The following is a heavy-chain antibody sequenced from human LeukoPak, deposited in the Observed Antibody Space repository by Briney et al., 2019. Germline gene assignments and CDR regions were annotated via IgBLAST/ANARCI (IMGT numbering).Heavy chain of an antibody. J-gene: IGHJ4*02. CDR1: GYTFTGYY. CDR3: ARVGYYDSSAQP. D-gene: IGHD3-22*01. CDR2: INPNSGGT. Sequence: ASVKVSCKASGYTFTGYYMHWVRQAPGQGLEWKGRINPNSGGTNYAQKFQGRVTMTRDTSISTAYMELSRLRSDDTAVYYCARVGYYDSSAQPWGQGTLVTVSS. V-gene: IGHV1-2*06.